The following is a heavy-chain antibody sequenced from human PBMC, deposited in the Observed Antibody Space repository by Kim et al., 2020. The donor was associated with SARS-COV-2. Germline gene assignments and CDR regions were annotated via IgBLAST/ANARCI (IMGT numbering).Heavy chain of an antibody. D-gene: IGHD3-10*01. CDR1: GFTFGDYA. CDR2: IRSKAYGGTT. V-gene: IGHV3-49*04. Sequence: GGSLRLSCTASGFTFGDYAMSWVRQAPGKGLEWVGFIRSKAYGGTTEYAASVKGRFTISRDDSKSIAYLQMNSLKTEDTAVYYCTSRHMEDVLLWFGESQNYYGMDVWGQGTTVTVSS. J-gene: IGHJ6*02. CDR3: TSRHMEDVLLWFGESQNYYGMDV.